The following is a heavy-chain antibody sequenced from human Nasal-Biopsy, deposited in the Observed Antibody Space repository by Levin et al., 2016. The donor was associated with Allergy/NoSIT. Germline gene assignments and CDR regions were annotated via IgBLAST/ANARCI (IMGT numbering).Heavy chain of an antibody. D-gene: IGHD6-19*01. CDR2: INPETNIT. J-gene: IGHJ4*02. CDR1: GYTFASYA. CDR3: ARDLVGGWYNSFDY. V-gene: IGHV1-3*01. Sequence: ASVKVSCKGSGYTFASYAIHWLRQAPGHSLEWMGWINPETNITKFSRTFQTRVTISVDTPATTIYMELISLTSDDTATYYCARDLVGGWYNSFDYWGQGTLLTVSS.